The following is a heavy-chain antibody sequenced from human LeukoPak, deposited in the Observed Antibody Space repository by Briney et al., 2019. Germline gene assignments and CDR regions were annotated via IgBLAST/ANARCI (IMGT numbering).Heavy chain of an antibody. CDR2: ISRSGGST. Sequence: GGSLRLSCAASGFTFNTYAMTWVRQAPGRGLEWVSSISRSGGSTYYADSVKGRFIISRDNSKSTLYLQMNSLRADDMAVYYCAKCFAYGDCILGYYMDVWGKGTMVTVSS. CDR1: GFTFNTYA. V-gene: IGHV3-23*01. D-gene: IGHD4-17*01. J-gene: IGHJ6*03. CDR3: AKCFAYGDCILGYYMDV.